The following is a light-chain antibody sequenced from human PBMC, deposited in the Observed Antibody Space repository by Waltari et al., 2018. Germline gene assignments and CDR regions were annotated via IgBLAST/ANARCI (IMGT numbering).Light chain of an antibody. CDR3: QQHGTLPAT. CDR2: RAS. J-gene: IGKJ1*01. V-gene: IGKV3-20*01. Sequence: EIVLTQSPGTASLSPGERVTLSGRASQTSGSSSLAWYQQKPGQAPRPVIYRASRRVTGIPDRFSGSGSGTDFSLTISRLEPEDFAVYYCQQHGTLPATFGQGTKVEIK. CDR1: QTSGSSS.